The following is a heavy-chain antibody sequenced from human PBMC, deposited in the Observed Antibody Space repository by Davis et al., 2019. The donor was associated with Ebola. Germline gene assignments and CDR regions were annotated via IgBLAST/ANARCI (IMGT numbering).Heavy chain of an antibody. Sequence: GGSLRLSCAASGFTFSSYGMHWVRQAPGKGLEWVAVIWYDGSNKYYADSVKGRFTISRDNSKNTLYLQMNSLRAEDTAVYYCARDEQQLTYNWFDPWGQGTLVTASS. CDR2: IWYDGSNK. J-gene: IGHJ5*02. V-gene: IGHV3-33*01. CDR1: GFTFSSYG. D-gene: IGHD6-13*01. CDR3: ARDEQQLTYNWFDP.